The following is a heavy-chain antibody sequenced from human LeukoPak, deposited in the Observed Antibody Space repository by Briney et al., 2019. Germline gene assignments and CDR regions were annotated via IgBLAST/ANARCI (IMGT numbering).Heavy chain of an antibody. Sequence: GGSLRLSRAASGFTFSNAWMSWVRQAPGKGLEWVGRIKSKTDGGTTDYAAPVKGRFTISRDDSKNTLYLQMNSLKTEDTAVYYCTAKTKYYDFWSGYSGDDAFDIWGQGTMVTVSS. CDR1: GFTFSNAW. CDR2: IKSKTDGGTT. CDR3: TAKTKYYDFWSGYSGDDAFDI. J-gene: IGHJ3*02. D-gene: IGHD3-3*01. V-gene: IGHV3-15*01.